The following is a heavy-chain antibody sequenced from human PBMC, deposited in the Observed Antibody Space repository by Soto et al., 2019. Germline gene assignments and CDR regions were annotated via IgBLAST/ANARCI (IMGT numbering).Heavy chain of an antibody. CDR3: TTDPLRYCSGRSCYSRHFDY. D-gene: IGHD2-15*01. J-gene: IGHJ4*02. Sequence: EVQLVESGGGLVKPGGSLRLSCAASGFTFNNAWMSWVRQAPGKGLEWVGRIKSKTDGGTTYYAAPVKGRFTISRANSKNTLYLQMNSLKTEDSAVYYCTTDPLRYCSGRSCYSRHFDYWGQGTLVTVSS. V-gene: IGHV3-15*01. CDR2: IKSKTDGGTT. CDR1: GFTFNNAW.